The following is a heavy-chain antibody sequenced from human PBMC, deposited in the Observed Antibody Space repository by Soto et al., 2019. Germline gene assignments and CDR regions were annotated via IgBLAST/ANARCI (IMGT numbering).Heavy chain of an antibody. J-gene: IGHJ4*02. CDR1: GYSFTSYW. D-gene: IGHD3-22*01. CDR2: IDPSDSYT. Sequence: GESLKISCNGSGYSFTSYWISWVRQMPGKGLEWMGRIDPSDSYTNYSPSFQGHVTISADKSISTAYLQWSSLKASDTAMYYCARHRYYDSSGYYEIDYWGQGTLVTVSS. CDR3: ARHRYYDSSGYYEIDY. V-gene: IGHV5-10-1*01.